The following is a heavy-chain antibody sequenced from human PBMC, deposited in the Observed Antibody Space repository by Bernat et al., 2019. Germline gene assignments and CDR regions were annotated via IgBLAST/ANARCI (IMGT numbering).Heavy chain of an antibody. Sequence: EVQLVESGGGLVQPGGSLRLSCAASGFTFSSYWMSWVRQAPGKGLEWVANIKQDGSEKYYVDSLKGRFTNSRDNAKNSLYLQMNSLRAEDTAVYYCARDSPSSGSWYDYYYYGMDVWGQGTTVTVSS. CDR3: ARDSPSSGSWYDYYYYGMDV. D-gene: IGHD6-13*01. V-gene: IGHV3-7*03. CDR1: GFTFSSYW. CDR2: IKQDGSEK. J-gene: IGHJ6*02.